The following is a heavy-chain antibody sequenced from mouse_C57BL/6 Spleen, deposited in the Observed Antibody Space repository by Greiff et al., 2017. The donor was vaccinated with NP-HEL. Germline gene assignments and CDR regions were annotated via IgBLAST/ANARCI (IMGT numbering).Heavy chain of an antibody. CDR2: IHPGDGDT. Sequence: QVQLQQSGAELVKPGASVKISCKASGYAFSSYWMNWVKQRPGKGLEWIGQIHPGDGDTNYNGEFKGKATLTADKSSSTAYMQLSSLTSEDSAVYFCARAYYSNSHRYFDVWGTGTTVTVSS. D-gene: IGHD2-5*01. CDR1: GYAFSSYW. CDR3: ARAYYSNSHRYFDV. J-gene: IGHJ1*03. V-gene: IGHV1-80*01.